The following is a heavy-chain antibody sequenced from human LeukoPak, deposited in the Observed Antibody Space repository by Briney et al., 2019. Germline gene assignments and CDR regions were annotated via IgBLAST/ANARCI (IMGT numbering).Heavy chain of an antibody. CDR2: ISSSNGEK. V-gene: IGHV1-18*01. CDR3: ARVPPSAFQLLSSDY. D-gene: IGHD2-2*01. J-gene: IGHJ4*02. Sequence: ASVKVSRKASWYTFTNPGTRWARQATGQRTALEGWISSSNGEKRYGQKVQDRLTMTTETSTSRAYMDLRSLRSNDTAVYYCARVPPSAFQLLSSDYWGQGTLVSVAS. CDR1: WYTFTNPG.